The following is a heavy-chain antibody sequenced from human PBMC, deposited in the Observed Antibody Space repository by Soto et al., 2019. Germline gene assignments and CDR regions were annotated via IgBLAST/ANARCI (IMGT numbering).Heavy chain of an antibody. CDR2: FFYSGST. J-gene: IGHJ6*02. CDR3: ASYYYGMDV. Sequence: SETLSLTCTVSGGSISSYYWSWIRQPPGKGLEWIGYFFYSGSTNYNPSLKSRVTISVDTSKNQFSLKLSSVTAADTAVYYCASYYYGMDVWGQGTTVTVSS. CDR1: GGSISSYY. V-gene: IGHV4-59*01.